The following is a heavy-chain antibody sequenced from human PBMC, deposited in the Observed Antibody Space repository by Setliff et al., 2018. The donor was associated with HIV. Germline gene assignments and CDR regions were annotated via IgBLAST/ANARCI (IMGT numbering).Heavy chain of an antibody. CDR3: ARGASAVAGPAEYFQH. CDR2: ISTSGNT. J-gene: IGHJ1*01. D-gene: IGHD6-19*01. Sequence: PSETLSLTCTVSGGSISSGSYYWSWIRQPAGKGLEWIGRISTSGNTNYNPSLKSRVTISGDTSKNQFSLKLSSVTSADTAVYYCARGASAVAGPAEYFQHWGQGTLVTVSS. V-gene: IGHV4-61*02. CDR1: GGSISSGSYY.